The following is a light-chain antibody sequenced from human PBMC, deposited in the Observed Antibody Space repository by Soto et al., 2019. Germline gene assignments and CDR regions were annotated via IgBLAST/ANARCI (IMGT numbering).Light chain of an antibody. V-gene: IGKV1-5*01. CDR3: QQYNTYPWT. CDR1: QSISSW. J-gene: IGKJ1*01. CDR2: DAS. Sequence: DIQVTQSPSTLSASVGDRVPFTCRASQSISSWLAWYQQKPGKAPKLLLYDASTLQSGVPSRLSGSGSGTDFTLTISRMHPDDFATYYCQQYNTYPWTFGQGTKVDIK.